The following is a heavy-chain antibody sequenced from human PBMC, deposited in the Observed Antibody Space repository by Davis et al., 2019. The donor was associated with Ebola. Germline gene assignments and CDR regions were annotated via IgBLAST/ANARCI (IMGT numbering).Heavy chain of an antibody. V-gene: IGHV3-23*01. J-gene: IGHJ4*02. CDR1: GFTFSDYY. CDR2: ISGSGGST. CDR3: AKFDCSGGSCYSFDY. D-gene: IGHD2-15*01. Sequence: GESLKISCAASGFTFSDYYMSWIRQAPGKGLEWVSAISGSGGSTYYADSVKGRFTISRDNSKNTLYLQMNSLRAEDTAVYYCAKFDCSGGSCYSFDYWGQGTLVTVSS.